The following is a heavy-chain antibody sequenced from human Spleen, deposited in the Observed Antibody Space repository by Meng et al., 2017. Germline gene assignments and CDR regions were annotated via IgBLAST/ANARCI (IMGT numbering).Heavy chain of an antibody. J-gene: IGHJ4*01. Sequence: ASVKVSCKPSGYNFPDYWLHWVRRAPGQGLEWMGRIDPKSGDTHYAQRSQGRVTMTEDTSISTAYMELSGLRSDDPAMYYCARDEDISAAGKLFGDYWGQGNLVTGAS. CDR3: ARDEDISAAGKLFGDY. CDR2: IDPKSGDT. V-gene: IGHV1-2*06. CDR1: GYNFPDYW. D-gene: IGHD6-13*01.